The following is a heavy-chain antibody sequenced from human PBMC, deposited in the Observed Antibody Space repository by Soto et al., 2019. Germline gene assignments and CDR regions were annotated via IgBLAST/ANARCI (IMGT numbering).Heavy chain of an antibody. CDR3: ARLGGQHYDILTGFYPTTFNL. V-gene: IGHV4-61*08. CDR2: IYYSGNT. Sequence: QVLLQESVPGLVKPSETLSLTCAVSGGSVTSGVYYWSWIRRPLGKGLEWIGYIYYSGNTNYNASLKSRVTMSIDTSKNQFSLRLSSVTAADTAVYYCARLGGQHYDILTGFYPTTFNLWGQGTLVSVSS. J-gene: IGHJ5*02. CDR1: GGSVTSGVYY. D-gene: IGHD3-9*01.